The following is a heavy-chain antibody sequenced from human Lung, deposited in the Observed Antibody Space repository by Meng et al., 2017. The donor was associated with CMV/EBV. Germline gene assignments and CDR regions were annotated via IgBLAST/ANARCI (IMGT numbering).Heavy chain of an antibody. D-gene: IGHD2-15*01. CDR1: GGSIRSSDYY. CDR2: IYYTGST. J-gene: IGHJ4*02. Sequence: VQPEDAGPGLAKPSQPLSLTGTVSGGSIRSSDYYWSWIRQPPGKGLEWIGYIYYTGSTYYNPSLKSRVIISVDTSKNQFSLKLNSVTAADTAVYYCARVGGCSGGGCYHRLFDYWGQGTLVTVSS. V-gene: IGHV4-30-4*01. CDR3: ARVGGCSGGGCYHRLFDY.